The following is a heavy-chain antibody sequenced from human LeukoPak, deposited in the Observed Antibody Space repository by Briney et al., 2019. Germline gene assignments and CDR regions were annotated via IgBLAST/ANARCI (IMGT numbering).Heavy chain of an antibody. Sequence: PSQTLSLTCTVSGGSISSGRYYWSWIRQPAGKGLEWVGRIETSGTANYNPSLNGRATISVDTSKNQFSLKLSSVTAADTAVYYCARLWVGEFGSYWAIDYWGQGTLVTVSS. CDR3: ARLWVGEFGSYWAIDY. CDR1: GGSISSGRYY. D-gene: IGHD1-26*01. V-gene: IGHV4-61*02. CDR2: IETSGTA. J-gene: IGHJ4*02.